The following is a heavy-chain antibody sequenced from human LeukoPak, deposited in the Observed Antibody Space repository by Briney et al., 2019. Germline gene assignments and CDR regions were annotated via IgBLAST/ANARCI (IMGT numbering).Heavy chain of an antibody. CDR2: ISAYNNKT. D-gene: IGHD6-13*01. J-gene: IGHJ4*02. CDR1: GYSFTAFG. V-gene: IGHV1-18*01. Sequence: GASVKVSCKASGYSFTAFGISWVRQAPGQGLEWMGWISAYNNKTEYARKFQGRVTMTTDTSTSTAYMDLRNLRSDDTAVYYCARALGIAAAAIGGLEYWGQGTLVAVSS. CDR3: ARALGIAAAAIGGLEY.